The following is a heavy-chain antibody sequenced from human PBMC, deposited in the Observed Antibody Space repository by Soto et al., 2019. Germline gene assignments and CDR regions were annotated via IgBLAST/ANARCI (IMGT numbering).Heavy chain of an antibody. CDR2: ISGSGGST. J-gene: IGHJ6*02. D-gene: IGHD3-10*01. CDR3: AKDGSGSYNARYYYYGMDV. CDR1: GFTFSSYA. Sequence: GGSLRLSCAASGFTFSSYAMSWVRQAPGKGLEWVSAISGSGGSTYYADTVKGRFTISRDNSKNTLYLQMNSLRAEDTAVYYCAKDGSGSYNARYYYYGMDVWGQGTTVTVSS. V-gene: IGHV3-23*01.